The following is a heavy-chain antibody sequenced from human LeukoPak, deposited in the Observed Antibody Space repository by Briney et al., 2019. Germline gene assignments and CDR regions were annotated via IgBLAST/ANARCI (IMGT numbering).Heavy chain of an antibody. D-gene: IGHD2-8*01. CDR2: IHYDGRT. Sequence: SETLSLACTVSGASMSGQHWSWIRQAPGKGLEWIAWIHYDGRTNYNPSLKSRLSLSVDTSTNQFSLSLNSVTAADTAVYFCAKHLNGGTHPLDNWGPGIRVIVSP. J-gene: IGHJ4*02. CDR1: GASMSGQH. V-gene: IGHV4-59*08. CDR3: AKHLNGGTHPLDN.